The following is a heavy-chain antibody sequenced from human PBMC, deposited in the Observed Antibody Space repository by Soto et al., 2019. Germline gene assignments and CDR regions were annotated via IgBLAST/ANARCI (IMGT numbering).Heavy chain of an antibody. V-gene: IGHV4-59*01. Sequence: PXETLSLTCTVSGGSISSYYWSWIRQPPGKGLEWIGYIYYSGSTNYNPSLKSRVTISVDTSKNQFSLKLSSVTAADTAVYYCARAYSSSTLYGMDVWGQGTTVTVSS. CDR1: GGSISSYY. J-gene: IGHJ6*02. CDR3: ARAYSSSTLYGMDV. CDR2: IYYSGST. D-gene: IGHD6-6*01.